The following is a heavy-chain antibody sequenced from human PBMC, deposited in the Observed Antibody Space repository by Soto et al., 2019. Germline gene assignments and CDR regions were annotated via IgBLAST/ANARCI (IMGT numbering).Heavy chain of an antibody. V-gene: IGHV4-39*01. CDR1: GDSISNSRFY. J-gene: IGHJ5*02. CDR2: IYHTGNA. CDR3: ARDFFDSSDYTTNWFDP. Sequence: SETLSLTCSVSGDSISNSRFYWAWIRQPPGEGLEWIGSIYHTGNAYCNPSLKSRVTISVDTSKNQFSLKLTSVTAADAALYYCARDFFDSSDYTTNWFDPWGQGTLVTVSS. D-gene: IGHD3-22*01.